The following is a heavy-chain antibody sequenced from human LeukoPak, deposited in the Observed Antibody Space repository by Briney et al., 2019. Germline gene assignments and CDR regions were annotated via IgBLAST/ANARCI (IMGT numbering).Heavy chain of an antibody. Sequence: GGSLRLSCAASGFTFSSYAMHWVRQAPGKGLEWVAFIRYDGSNKYYADSVKGRFTISRDNSKNTLYLQMNSLRAEDTAVYYCAKDLDIVVVPAAIQDDYWGQGTLVTVSS. D-gene: IGHD2-2*02. J-gene: IGHJ4*02. CDR3: AKDLDIVVVPAAIQDDY. CDR1: GFTFSSYA. CDR2: IRYDGSNK. V-gene: IGHV3-30*02.